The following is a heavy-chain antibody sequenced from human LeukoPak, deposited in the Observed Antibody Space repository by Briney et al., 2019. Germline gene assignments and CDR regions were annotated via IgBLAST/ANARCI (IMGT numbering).Heavy chain of an antibody. Sequence: ASVKVSCKASGGTFSSYAISGVRQAPGQGLEWMGGIIPIFGTANCAQKFQGRVTITADESTSTAYMELSSLRSEDTAVYYCASDLAAAGTYYGMDVWGQGTTVSVSS. D-gene: IGHD6-13*01. CDR2: IIPIFGTA. V-gene: IGHV1-69*13. J-gene: IGHJ6*02. CDR1: GGTFSSYA. CDR3: ASDLAAAGTYYGMDV.